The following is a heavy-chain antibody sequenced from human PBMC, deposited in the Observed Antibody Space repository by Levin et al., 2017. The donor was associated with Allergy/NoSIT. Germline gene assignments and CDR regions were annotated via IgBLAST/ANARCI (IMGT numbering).Heavy chain of an antibody. V-gene: IGHV4-61*02. CDR3: ARAEVGSEH. CDR1: GGSISSGSYY. CDR2: IYSSGSA. Sequence: KTSETLSLTCKVSGGSISSGSYYWSWIRQPAAKGLEWIGRIYSSGSANYNPSLKSRVTISENTSKNQFSLKLSSVTAADTAVYYCARAEVGSEHWGQGTLVTVSS. J-gene: IGHJ4*02. D-gene: IGHD3-10*01.